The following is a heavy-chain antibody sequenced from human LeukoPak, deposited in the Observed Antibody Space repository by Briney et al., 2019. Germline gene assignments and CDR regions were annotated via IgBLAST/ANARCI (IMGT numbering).Heavy chain of an antibody. D-gene: IGHD6-13*01. CDR3: ARGSRSWYPFDY. J-gene: IGHJ4*02. V-gene: IGHV1-2*02. Sequence: ASVKVSCKASGYTFTGYYMHWVRQAPGQGLEWMGWINPNSGGTNYAQKFQGRVTTTRDTSISTAYMELSRLRSDGTAVYYCARGSRSWYPFDYWGQGTLVTVSS. CDR2: INPNSGGT. CDR1: GYTFTGYY.